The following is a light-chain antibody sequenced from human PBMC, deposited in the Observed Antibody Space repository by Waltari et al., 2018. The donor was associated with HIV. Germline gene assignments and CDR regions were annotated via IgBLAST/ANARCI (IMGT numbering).Light chain of an antibody. J-gene: IGKJ3*01. Sequence: DIQMTQSPSSLSASVGVRVTITCQASQDIRNYLNWYQQKPGKAPKLLIYDASNLETGVPSRFSGGGSGTDFTFTISSLQPEDIATYFCQQFGNLPFTFGPGTTVDV. CDR1: QDIRNY. CDR2: DAS. V-gene: IGKV1-33*01. CDR3: QQFGNLPFT.